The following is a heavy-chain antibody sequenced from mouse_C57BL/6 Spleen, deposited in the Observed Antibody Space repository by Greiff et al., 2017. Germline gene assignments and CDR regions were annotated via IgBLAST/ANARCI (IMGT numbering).Heavy chain of an antibody. J-gene: IGHJ2*01. V-gene: IGHV1-66*01. CDR1: GYSFTSYY. CDR3: ARGPVRGYDVKELDYFDY. Sequence: QVQLQQSGPELVKPGASVKISCKASGYSFTSYYIHWVKQRPGQGLEWIGWIYPGSGNTKYNEKFKGKATLTADTSSSTAYMQLSSLTSEDSAVYYCARGPVRGYDVKELDYFDYWGQGTTLTVSS. D-gene: IGHD2-2*01. CDR2: IYPGSGNT.